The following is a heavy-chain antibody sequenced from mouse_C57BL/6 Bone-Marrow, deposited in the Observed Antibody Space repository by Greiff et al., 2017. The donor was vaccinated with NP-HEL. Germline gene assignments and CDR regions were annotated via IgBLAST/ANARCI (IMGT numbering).Heavy chain of an antibody. CDR1: GYAFTNYL. J-gene: IGHJ1*03. D-gene: IGHD1-1*01. CDR3: ARAYYYGSSRYFDV. Sequence: QVQLQQSGAELVRPGTSVKVSCKASGYAFTNYLIEWVKQRPGQGLEGIGVINPGGGGTNYNEKFKGKATLTADKSSSTAYMQLSSLTSEDSAVYCCARAYYYGSSRYFDVWGTGTTVTVSS. CDR2: INPGGGGT. V-gene: IGHV1-54*01.